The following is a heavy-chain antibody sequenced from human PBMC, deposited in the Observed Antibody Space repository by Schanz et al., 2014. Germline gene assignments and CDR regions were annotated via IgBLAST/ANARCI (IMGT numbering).Heavy chain of an antibody. CDR1: GFTFSSYA. CDR2: ISYDGSNK. J-gene: IGHJ4*02. V-gene: IGHV3-30*04. CDR3: ARDLAGGGNDV. D-gene: IGHD2-15*01. Sequence: QVQLVESGGGVVQPGRSLRLSCAASGFTFSSYAMHWVRQAPGKGLEWVAVISYDGSNKYYADSVRGRFTISRDDSKNTLYLQMNSLRAEDTAVYYCARDLAGGGNDVWGQGTLVTVSS.